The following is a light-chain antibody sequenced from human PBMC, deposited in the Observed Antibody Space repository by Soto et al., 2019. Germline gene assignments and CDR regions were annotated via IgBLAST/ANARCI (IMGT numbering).Light chain of an antibody. V-gene: IGKV3-11*01. CDR1: QSVSSN. CDR2: DAS. Sequence: IVLTQSSSTLSSFPGDRVTLSCRASQSVSSNLAWYHQKPGQAPRLLVYDASKRATGIPARFIGSGSGTHFTLTISSLEPEDFGLYYCQQRSNWPSVTFGGGTKVDIK. J-gene: IGKJ4*01. CDR3: QQRSNWPSVT.